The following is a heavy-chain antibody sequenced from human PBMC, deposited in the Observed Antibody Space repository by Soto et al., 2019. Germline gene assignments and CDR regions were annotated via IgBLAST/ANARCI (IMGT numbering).Heavy chain of an antibody. V-gene: IGHV3-15*07. Sequence: GGSLRLSCAASCFTFSNAWMNWVRQAPGKGLEWVGRIKSKTDGGTTDYAAPVKGRFTISRDDSENTLYLQMNSLKTEDTALYYCTTDGPSDDAFDIWGQGSMVTVSS. J-gene: IGHJ3*02. CDR3: TTDGPSDDAFDI. CDR2: IKSKTDGGTT. CDR1: CFTFSNAW.